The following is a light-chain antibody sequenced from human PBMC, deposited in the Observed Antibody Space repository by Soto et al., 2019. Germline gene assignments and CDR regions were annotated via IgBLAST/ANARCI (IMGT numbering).Light chain of an antibody. Sequence: DIQMTQSPSTLSASVGDRVTITCRASQSTSSWLAWYQQKPGKAPKLLIYDASSLESGVPSRFSGSGSGTDFTLTISSLQPEDFATYYCQQSYSTPPAFGQGTRLEIK. CDR2: DAS. J-gene: IGKJ5*01. CDR1: QSTSSW. V-gene: IGKV1-5*01. CDR3: QQSYSTPPA.